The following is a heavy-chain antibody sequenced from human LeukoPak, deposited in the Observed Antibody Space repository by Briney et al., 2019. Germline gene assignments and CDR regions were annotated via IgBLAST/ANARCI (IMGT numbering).Heavy chain of an antibody. V-gene: IGHV1-69*05. D-gene: IGHD1-26*01. J-gene: IGHJ4*02. Sequence: SVKVSCKASGGTFSSYAISWVRQAPGQGLEWMGGIIPIFGTANYAQKVQGRVTITTDESTSTAYMELSSLRSEDTAVYYCARVRVNRGSYYRYFDYWGQGTLVTVSS. CDR3: ARVRVNRGSYYRYFDY. CDR2: IIPIFGTA. CDR1: GGTFSSYA.